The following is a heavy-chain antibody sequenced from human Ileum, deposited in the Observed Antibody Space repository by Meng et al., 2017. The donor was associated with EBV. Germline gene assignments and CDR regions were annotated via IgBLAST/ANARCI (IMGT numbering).Heavy chain of an antibody. V-gene: IGHV4-28*01. J-gene: IGHJ4*02. CDR3: ARNSESGSYIDY. Sequence: VQQQEPGPGLVNTSDPLSLTCAVSGYSISTTNWWGWIRQPPGKGLEWIGHIYYSGTTYNNPSLKSRVTMSIDPSKNQFSLKLSSVTAVDTAVYYCARNSESGSYIDYWGLGTLVTVSS. CDR2: IYYSGTT. CDR1: GYSISTTNW. D-gene: IGHD1-26*01.